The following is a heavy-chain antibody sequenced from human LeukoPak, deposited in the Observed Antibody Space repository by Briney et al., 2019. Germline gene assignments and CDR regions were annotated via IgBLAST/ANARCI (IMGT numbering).Heavy chain of an antibody. D-gene: IGHD3-22*01. Sequence: SETLSLTCTVSSASISTYYWSWIRQPPGKGLEWIGYIYHSGTSNYNPSLKSRVTISVDTSKNQFSLKLSSVTAADTAVYYCARVPDSSGYPYYFDYWGQGTLVTVSS. CDR2: IYHSGTS. CDR3: ARVPDSSGYPYYFDY. V-gene: IGHV4-59*01. J-gene: IGHJ4*02. CDR1: SASISTYY.